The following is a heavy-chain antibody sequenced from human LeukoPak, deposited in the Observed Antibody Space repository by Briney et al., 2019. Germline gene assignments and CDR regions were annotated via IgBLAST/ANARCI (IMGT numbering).Heavy chain of an antibody. D-gene: IGHD2-21*01. V-gene: IGHV1-2*02. CDR1: GYTFTGYY. CDR3: AKVSVAVPIADAIPDYFDF. J-gene: IGHJ4*02. CDR2: ISPNSGGT. Sequence: GASVKVSCKASGYTFTGYYIHWVRQAPGLGLEWVGWISPNSGGTNYAQKFQGRVTVTRDTSISTAYMELSMLKSDDTAVYYCAKVSVAVPIADAIPDYFDFWGQGTLVTVSS.